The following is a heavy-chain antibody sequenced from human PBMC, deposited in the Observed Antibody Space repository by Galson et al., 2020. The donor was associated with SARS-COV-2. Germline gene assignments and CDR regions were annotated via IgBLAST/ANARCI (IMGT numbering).Heavy chain of an antibody. Sequence: ASVKVSCKASGYTFTSYYMHWVRQAPGQGLEWMGIINPSGGSTSYAQKFQGRVTMTRDTSTSTVYMELSSLRSEDTAVYYCAREIAVAGSWELLARPPEDYYYYYYMDVWGKGTTVTVSS. J-gene: IGHJ6*03. CDR1: GYTFTSYY. D-gene: IGHD6-19*01. CDR2: INPSGGST. V-gene: IGHV1-46*01. CDR3: AREIAVAGSWELLARPPEDYYYYYYMDV.